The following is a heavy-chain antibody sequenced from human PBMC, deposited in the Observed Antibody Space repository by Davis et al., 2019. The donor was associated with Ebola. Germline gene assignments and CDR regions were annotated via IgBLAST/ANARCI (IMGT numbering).Heavy chain of an antibody. J-gene: IGHJ3*02. Sequence: ASVKVSCKASGYTFTSYGISWVRQAPGQGLEWMGWISAYNGNTNYAQKLQGRVTMTTDTSTSTAYMELRSLRSDDTAVYYCARPDTPPGYDPSAFDIWGQGTMVTVSS. D-gene: IGHD5-12*01. CDR3: ARPDTPPGYDPSAFDI. CDR1: GYTFTSYG. V-gene: IGHV1-18*04. CDR2: ISAYNGNT.